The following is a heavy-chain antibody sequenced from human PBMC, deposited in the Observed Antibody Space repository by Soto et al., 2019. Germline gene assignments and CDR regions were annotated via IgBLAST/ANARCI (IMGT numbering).Heavy chain of an antibody. CDR2: IYYSGSS. CDR1: GVSISSVGYY. Sequence: PSETLSLTCTVSGVSISSVGYYWSWMRQRPGKGLEWFGYIYYSGSSYYNPSLKSRITISVDTSKNQFSLKLSTVTAADTAVYYCARRGVAGTYYFDYWGQGTLVTVSS. J-gene: IGHJ4*02. V-gene: IGHV4-31*03. CDR3: ARRGVAGTYYFDY. D-gene: IGHD6-19*01.